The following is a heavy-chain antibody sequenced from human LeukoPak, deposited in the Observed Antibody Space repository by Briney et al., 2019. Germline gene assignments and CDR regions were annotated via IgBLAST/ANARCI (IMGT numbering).Heavy chain of an antibody. CDR3: ARGRVSSSTWYSTYYYYFYMDV. J-gene: IGHJ6*03. CDR1: GASISSYY. V-gene: IGHV4-59*01. D-gene: IGHD1-1*01. CDR2: IYYSVST. Sequence: PSETLSLTCTVSGASISSYYWSWIRQPPGKGLEWVGYIYYSVSTNYNPSLKSRVTISVDTSKNQFSLKLRTVTAADTAVYYCARGRVSSSTWYSTYYYYFYMDVWGKGTTVTVSS.